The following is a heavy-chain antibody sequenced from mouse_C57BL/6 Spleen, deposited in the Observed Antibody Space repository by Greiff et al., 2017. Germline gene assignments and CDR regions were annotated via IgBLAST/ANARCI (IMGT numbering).Heavy chain of an antibody. CDR2: IDPETGGT. Sequence: VQLQQSGAELVRPGASVTLSCKASGYTFTDYEMHWVKQTPVHGLEWIGAIDPETGGTAYTQKFKGKAILTADKSSSTAYMELRSLTSEDSAVYYGTRERGAWFAYWGQGTLVTVSA. CDR1: GYTFTDYE. V-gene: IGHV1-15*01. J-gene: IGHJ3*01. CDR3: TRERGAWFAY.